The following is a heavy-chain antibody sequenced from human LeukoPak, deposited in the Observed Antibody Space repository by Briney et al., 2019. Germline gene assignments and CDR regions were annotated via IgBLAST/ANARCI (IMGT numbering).Heavy chain of an antibody. CDR3: AREGYSHGSRIFDY. J-gene: IGHJ4*02. CDR2: ISYDGSNK. D-gene: IGHD5-18*01. Sequence: GGSLRLSCAASGFTFSSYAMHWVRQAPGKGLEWVAVISYDGSNKYYADSVKGRFTISRNNARNSLYVQMNSLRGEDTAVYYCAREGYSHGSRIFDYWGQGILVTVSS. CDR1: GFTFSSYA. V-gene: IGHV3-30*04.